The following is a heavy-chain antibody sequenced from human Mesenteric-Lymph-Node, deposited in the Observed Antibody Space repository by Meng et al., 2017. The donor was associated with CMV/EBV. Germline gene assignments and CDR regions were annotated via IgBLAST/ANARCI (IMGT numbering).Heavy chain of an antibody. CDR1: GFTFDDYA. D-gene: IGHD3-10*01. CDR2: ISWNSYSM. V-gene: IGHV3-9*01. CDR3: AKDIGVRYYYHAMDV. Sequence: SLKISCAASGFTFDDYAMHWVRQVPGKGLEWVSVISWNSYSMGYADSVKGRFTISRDNAKNSLYLQMNSLRTEDTALYYCAKDIGVRYYYHAMDVWGQGTTVTVSS. J-gene: IGHJ6*01.